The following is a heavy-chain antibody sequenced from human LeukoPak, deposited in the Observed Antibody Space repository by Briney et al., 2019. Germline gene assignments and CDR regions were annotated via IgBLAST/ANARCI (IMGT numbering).Heavy chain of an antibody. CDR3: ARTVGYLDAFEI. CDR2: ISSIRTHI. D-gene: IGHD3-16*02. V-gene: IGHV3-21*01. Sequence: GGSLRPSCAASALTFSSYSMKCVRHAAGKGLEWVSSISSIRTHIYYTDSMKGPLTLSRDNAKNSLYLKMNSLRAEDTAVYYCARTVGYLDAFEIWGQGTMVTVSS. CDR1: ALTFSSYS. J-gene: IGHJ3*02.